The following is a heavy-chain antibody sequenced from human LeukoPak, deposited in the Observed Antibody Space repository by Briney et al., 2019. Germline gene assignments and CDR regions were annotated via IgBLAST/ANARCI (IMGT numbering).Heavy chain of an antibody. CDR3: ASAGSWYPGGFDY. Sequence: ASVTVSCKASGYTFTGYYIHWVRQAPGQGLEWMGWINPNSGGTNYAQKFQGRVTMTRDTSISTAYMELSRLRSDDTAVYYCASAGSWYPGGFDYWGQGTLVTVSS. J-gene: IGHJ4*02. D-gene: IGHD1-1*01. V-gene: IGHV1-2*02. CDR2: INPNSGGT. CDR1: GYTFTGYY.